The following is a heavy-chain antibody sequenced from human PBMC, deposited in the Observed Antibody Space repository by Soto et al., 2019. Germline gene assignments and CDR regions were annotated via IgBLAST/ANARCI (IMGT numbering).Heavy chain of an antibody. J-gene: IGHJ1*01. CDR2: IYYSGST. CDR1: GGSVSSGSYY. Sequence: QVQLQESGPGLVKPSETLSLTCTVSGGSVSSGSYYWSWIRQPPGKGLEWIGYIYYSGSTNYNPSLKSRVTISVDTSKSQCSLKLSSVTAADTAVYYCASNGRELEYFKHWGQGTLVTVSS. D-gene: IGHD2-8*01. V-gene: IGHV4-61*01. CDR3: ASNGRELEYFKH.